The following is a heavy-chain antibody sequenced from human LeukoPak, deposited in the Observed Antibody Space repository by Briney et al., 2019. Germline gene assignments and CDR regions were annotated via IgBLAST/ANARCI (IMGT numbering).Heavy chain of an antibody. V-gene: IGHV4-38-2*01. Sequence: SETLSLTCAVSGYSISTAHYWGWVRQSPRKGLERIGTMHYNGATYYNPSLKSRVTISVDKTKNQFSLKLSSVTAAATAVYYCARLENAFDIWGQGTMVTVSS. CDR2: MHYNGAT. CDR3: ARLENAFDI. CDR1: GYSISTAHY. J-gene: IGHJ3*02.